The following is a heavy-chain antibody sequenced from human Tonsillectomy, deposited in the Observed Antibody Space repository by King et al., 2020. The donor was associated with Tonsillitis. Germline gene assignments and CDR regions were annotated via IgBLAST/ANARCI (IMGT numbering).Heavy chain of an antibody. CDR1: GASISSSTYY. J-gene: IGHJ4*02. CDR2: IYYTGST. V-gene: IGHV4-39*01. D-gene: IGHD2-15*01. Sequence: LQLQESGPGLVKPSETLSLTCSVSGASISSSTYYWGWIRQPPGKALEWIGTIYYTGSTYYNPSLKSRVTISVDTAKNHFSLKLSSVTAADTAVYYCARHRIGYCSGSSCPDSWGQGTLVTVSS. CDR3: ARHRIGYCSGSSCPDS.